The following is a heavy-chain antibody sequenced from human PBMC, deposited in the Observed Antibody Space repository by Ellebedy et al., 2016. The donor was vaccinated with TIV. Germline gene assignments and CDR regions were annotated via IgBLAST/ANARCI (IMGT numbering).Heavy chain of an antibody. Sequence: SETLSLSCTVSGASITTYWWTWIRQPPGKGLEWIGYIHYSGRTYYNPSLKSRVTTSVDTSKDQFSLSLSSVTAADTAVYFCARGNSEYYYMDVWGKGTTVTVSS. CDR1: GASITTYW. J-gene: IGHJ6*03. D-gene: IGHD1-7*01. V-gene: IGHV4-59*01. CDR3: ARGNSEYYYMDV. CDR2: IHYSGRT.